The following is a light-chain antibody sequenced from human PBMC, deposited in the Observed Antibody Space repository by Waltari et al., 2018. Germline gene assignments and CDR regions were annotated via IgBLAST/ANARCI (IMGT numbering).Light chain of an antibody. CDR2: KAS. Sequence: DIQMTQSPSTLYASVGDRVTITCRASQSISSWLAWYQQKPGKAPKLLIYKASYLQSVVPSRFSGRGSGTEFTLTISSLQPDDFATYYCQHYNSYPWTFGQGTKVEIK. CDR3: QHYNSYPWT. J-gene: IGKJ1*01. V-gene: IGKV1-5*03. CDR1: QSISSW.